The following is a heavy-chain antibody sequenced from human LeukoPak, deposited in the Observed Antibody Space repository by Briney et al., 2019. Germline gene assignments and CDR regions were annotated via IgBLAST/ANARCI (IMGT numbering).Heavy chain of an antibody. CDR3: ARGGLRRNDY. V-gene: IGHV4-34*01. D-gene: IGHD5-12*01. CDR1: GGSFSGYY. Sequence: PSETLCLTCAVYGGSFSGYYWGWIRQPPGKGLEWIGEINHSGSTNYNPSLKSRVTISVDTSKNQFSLRLSSVTAADTAVYYCARGGLRRNDYWGQGTLVTVSS. J-gene: IGHJ4*02. CDR2: INHSGST.